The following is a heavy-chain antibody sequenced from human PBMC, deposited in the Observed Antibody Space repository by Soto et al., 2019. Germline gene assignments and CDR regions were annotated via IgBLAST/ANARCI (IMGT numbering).Heavy chain of an antibody. Sequence: GGSLRLSCAASGFTFSSYSMNWVRQAPGKGLEWVSYISSSSSTIYYADSVKGRFTISRDNAKNSLYLQMNSLRDEDTAVYYCARDKKSAGTSWTYYYYYGMDVWGQGTTVTVSS. D-gene: IGHD2-2*01. CDR1: GFTFSSYS. V-gene: IGHV3-48*02. J-gene: IGHJ6*02. CDR3: ARDKKSAGTSWTYYYYYGMDV. CDR2: ISSSSSTI.